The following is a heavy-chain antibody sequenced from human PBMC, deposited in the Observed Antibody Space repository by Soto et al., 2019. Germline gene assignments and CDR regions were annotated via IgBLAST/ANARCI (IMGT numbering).Heavy chain of an antibody. Sequence: QVQLVQSGAEVKKPGSSVKVSCKASGGTFSSYAISWVRQAPGQGLEWMGGIIPIFGTANYAQKFQGRVTITADESTSTAYMELSSLRSEDTAVYYSAKVGIDWGSSWYFDLWGRGTLVTVSS. CDR2: IIPIFGTA. CDR3: AKVGIDWGSSWYFDL. J-gene: IGHJ2*01. CDR1: GGTFSSYA. V-gene: IGHV1-69*12. D-gene: IGHD7-27*01.